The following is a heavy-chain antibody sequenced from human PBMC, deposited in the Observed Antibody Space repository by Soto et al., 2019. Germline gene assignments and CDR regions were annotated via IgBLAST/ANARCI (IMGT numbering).Heavy chain of an antibody. CDR3: ARGDSSSWSNWFDP. Sequence: QLQLQESGSGLVKPSQTLSLTCAVSGGSISSGGHSWSLIRQPPGKGLEWIGYIYHSGSTYYNPSLKSRVTISVDRYKNQFSLKLSSVTAADTAVYYCARGDSSSWSNWFDPWGQGTLVTVSP. CDR1: GGSISSGGHS. D-gene: IGHD6-13*01. CDR2: IYHSGST. V-gene: IGHV4-30-2*01. J-gene: IGHJ5*02.